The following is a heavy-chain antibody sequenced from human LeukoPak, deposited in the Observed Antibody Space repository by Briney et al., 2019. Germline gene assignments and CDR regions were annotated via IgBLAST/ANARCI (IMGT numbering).Heavy chain of an antibody. J-gene: IGHJ4*02. D-gene: IGHD5-18*01. V-gene: IGHV3-30*02. CDR2: IRYDGSNK. CDR3: ARDFGSYGTKDPLDY. Sequence: PGGSLRLSCAASGFTFSSYGMHWVRQAPGKGLEWVAFIRYDGSNKYYADSVKGRFTISRDNSKNTLYLQMNSLRAEDTAVYYCARDFGSYGTKDPLDYWGQGTLVTVSS. CDR1: GFTFSSYG.